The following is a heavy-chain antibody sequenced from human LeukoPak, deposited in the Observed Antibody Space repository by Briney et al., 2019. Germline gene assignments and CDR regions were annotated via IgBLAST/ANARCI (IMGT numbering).Heavy chain of an antibody. CDR1: GFTFSSYG. Sequence: GGSLRLSCAASGFTFSSYGMHWVRQAPGKGLEWVAVISCDGSNKYYADSVKGRFTISRDNSKNTLYLQMNSLRAEDTAVYYCAKDDGSGNYYYMDVWGKGTTVTVSS. V-gene: IGHV3-30*18. J-gene: IGHJ6*03. CDR3: AKDDGSGNYYYMDV. CDR2: ISCDGSNK. D-gene: IGHD3-10*01.